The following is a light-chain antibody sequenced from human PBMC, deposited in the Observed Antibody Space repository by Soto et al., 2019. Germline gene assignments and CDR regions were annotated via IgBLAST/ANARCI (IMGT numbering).Light chain of an antibody. V-gene: IGLV2-14*01. CDR2: EDS. CDR3: SSYTSNSTDV. J-gene: IGLJ1*01. Sequence: QSALTQPASVSGSPGQSITISCTGTSSDVGGYNYVSWYQQHPGKAPKLMIYEDSNRPSGVSNRFSGSKSDNTASLTISGLQAGDEADYYCSSYTSNSTDVFGTGTKLTVL. CDR1: SSDVGGYNY.